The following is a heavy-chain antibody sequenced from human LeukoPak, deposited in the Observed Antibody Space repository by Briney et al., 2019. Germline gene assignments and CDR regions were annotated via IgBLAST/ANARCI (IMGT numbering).Heavy chain of an antibody. CDR3: AREAYYDFWSGYYTRFYYFDY. Sequence: ASVKVSCKASGYTFTSYGISWVRQAPGQGLEWMGWISAYNGNTNYAQKLQGRVTMTTDTSTSTAYMELRSLRSDDTAVYYCAREAYYDFWSGYYTRFYYFDYWGQGTLVTVSS. V-gene: IGHV1-18*01. CDR2: ISAYNGNT. CDR1: GYTFTSYG. D-gene: IGHD3-3*01. J-gene: IGHJ4*02.